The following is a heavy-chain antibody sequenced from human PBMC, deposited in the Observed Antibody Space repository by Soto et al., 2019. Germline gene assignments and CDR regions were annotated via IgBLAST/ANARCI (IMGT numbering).Heavy chain of an antibody. J-gene: IGHJ4*02. CDR3: ARSVSGIDSGDY. CDR2: IYSSGSA. D-gene: IGHD5-12*01. Sequence: QVQLQESGPGLVKPSETLSLTCTVSGGSISSHYWSWIRQPPGKGLEWIGYIYSSGSAYYSPSLKSRVTISLDTSKNQFSLKMTSVTAADTALYYCARSVSGIDSGDYRGQGTLVTVSS. CDR1: GGSISSHY. V-gene: IGHV4-59*03.